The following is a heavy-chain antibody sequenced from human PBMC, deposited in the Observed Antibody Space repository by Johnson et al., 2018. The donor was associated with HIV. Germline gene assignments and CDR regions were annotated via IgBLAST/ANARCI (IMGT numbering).Heavy chain of an antibody. V-gene: IGHV3-30*04. CDR1: KFTFKTYT. Sequence: VQLVESGGGVVQPGRSLRLSCAASKFTFKTYTMHWVRQAPGKGLEWVALISYDGNNNYYADSVKGRFTISRDNAKNSLYLQMNSLRAEDTAVYYCARDSGISGDAFDIWGQGTMVTVSS. J-gene: IGHJ3*02. CDR3: ARDSGISGDAFDI. CDR2: ISYDGNNN. D-gene: IGHD3-10*01.